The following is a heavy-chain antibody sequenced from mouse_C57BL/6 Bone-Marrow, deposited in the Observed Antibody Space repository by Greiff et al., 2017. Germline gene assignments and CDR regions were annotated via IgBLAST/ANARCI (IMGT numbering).Heavy chain of an antibody. Sequence: QVQLKQPGAELVKPGASVKLSCKASGYPFTSYWMHWVKQRPGQGLEWIGMIHPNSGSTNYNENFKSKATLTVVKSSSTAYMQLSSLSSEDSAVYYCARWGLRYLDYWGQGTTLTVSS. CDR1: GYPFTSYW. CDR2: IHPNSGST. V-gene: IGHV1-64*01. J-gene: IGHJ2*01. D-gene: IGHD2-13*01. CDR3: ARWGLRYLDY.